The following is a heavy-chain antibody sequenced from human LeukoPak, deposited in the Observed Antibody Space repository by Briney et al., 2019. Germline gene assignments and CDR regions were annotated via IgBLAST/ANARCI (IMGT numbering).Heavy chain of an antibody. Sequence: PSETLSLTCTVSGYSISSDSYWGWIRQPPGKGLEWIGSLYHRGSTYYNPSLKSRVTISVDTSKNQFSLKLSSVTAADTAVYYCASMKVYGDYTPLFDYWGQGTLVTVSS. J-gene: IGHJ4*02. CDR1: GYSISSDSY. CDR2: LYHRGST. CDR3: ASMKVYGDYTPLFDY. D-gene: IGHD4-17*01. V-gene: IGHV4-38-2*02.